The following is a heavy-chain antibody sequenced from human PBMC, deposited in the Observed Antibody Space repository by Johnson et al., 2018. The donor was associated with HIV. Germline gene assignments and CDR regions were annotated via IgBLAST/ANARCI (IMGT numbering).Heavy chain of an antibody. D-gene: IGHD4-17*01. CDR3: ARVGGINDYGDPGDAFDT. CDR2: IYSGCST. CDR1: GFTVSTNY. J-gene: IGHJ3*02. V-gene: IGHV3-53*01. Sequence: VQLVESGGGLVQPGGSLRLSCAASGFTVSTNYMSCVRRAPGKGLEWVSVIYSGCSTGCEDSVKGRFTLSRDNAKNSLYLPMNSLRAEDTALNYCARVGGINDYGDPGDAFDTWGQGTMVTVSS.